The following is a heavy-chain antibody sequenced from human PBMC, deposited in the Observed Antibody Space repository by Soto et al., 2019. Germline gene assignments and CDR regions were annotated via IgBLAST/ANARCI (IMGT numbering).Heavy chain of an antibody. CDR2: IYSSGST. CDR1: GGSINSYY. J-gene: IGHJ6*02. Sequence: QVQLQESGPGLVKPSETLSLTCTVSGGSINSYYWSWIRQPPGKGLEWIGPIYSSGSTNYNPSLKTRVTMSLDTSNNQFSLKLNSVSAADTAVYYCARHRVDYDSSGYYYYDYGVDVWGQGTTVTVSS. V-gene: IGHV4-59*01. CDR3: ARHRVDYDSSGYYYYDYGVDV. D-gene: IGHD3-22*01.